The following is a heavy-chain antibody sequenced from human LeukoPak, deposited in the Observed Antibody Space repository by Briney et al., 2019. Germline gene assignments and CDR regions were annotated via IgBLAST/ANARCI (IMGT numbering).Heavy chain of an antibody. CDR2: IWYDGSNK. J-gene: IGHJ4*02. D-gene: IGHD1-26*01. Sequence: GGALRLACAASGITFSSYGMHWVRQAPGKGLEWVAVIWYDGSNKYYADSVKGRFTISRDNSKNTLYLQMNSLRAEDTAVYYCARDRNRIVGAIDYWGQGTLVTVSS. CDR1: GITFSSYG. CDR3: ARDRNRIVGAIDY. V-gene: IGHV3-33*01.